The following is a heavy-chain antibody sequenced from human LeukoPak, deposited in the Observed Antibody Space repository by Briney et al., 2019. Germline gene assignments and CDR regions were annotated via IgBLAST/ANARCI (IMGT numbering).Heavy chain of an antibody. Sequence: SVKVSCKASGGTFSSYAISWVRQAPGQGLEWMGGIIPIFGTANYAQKLQGRVTMTTDTSTSTAYMELRSLRSDDTAVYYCARVGYDFWSGYYTPRPVDYWGQGTLVTVSS. CDR1: GGTFSSYA. J-gene: IGHJ4*02. V-gene: IGHV1-69*05. CDR3: ARVGYDFWSGYYTPRPVDY. CDR2: IIPIFGTA. D-gene: IGHD3-3*01.